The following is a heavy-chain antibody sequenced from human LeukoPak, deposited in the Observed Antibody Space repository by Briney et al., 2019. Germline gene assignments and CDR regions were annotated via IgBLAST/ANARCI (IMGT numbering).Heavy chain of an antibody. D-gene: IGHD2-8*01. J-gene: IGHJ4*02. Sequence: PGGSLRLSCATSGFPFSDFSMSWVRQAPGNGLEWISTTNSGGTSTYYAESVKGRFTISRDNSKNTLYLQMSSLRVEDTAVYYCAKQSYARSLGEGGPGTLVSVSS. V-gene: IGHV3-23*01. CDR3: AKQSYARSLGE. CDR1: GFPFSDFS. CDR2: TNSGGTST.